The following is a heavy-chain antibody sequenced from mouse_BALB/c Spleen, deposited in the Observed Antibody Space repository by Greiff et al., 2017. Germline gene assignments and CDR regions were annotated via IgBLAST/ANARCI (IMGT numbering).Heavy chain of an antibody. CDR2: INPYNDGT. CDR3: ARDYYRSAWFAY. Sequence: EVQVVESGPELVKPGASVKMSCKASGYTFTSYVMHWVKQKPGQGLEWIGYINPYNDGTKYNEKFKGKATLTSDKSSSTAYMELSSLTSEDSAVYYCARDYYRSAWFAYWGQGTLVTVSA. V-gene: IGHV1-14*01. J-gene: IGHJ3*01. D-gene: IGHD2-14*01. CDR1: GYTFTSYV.